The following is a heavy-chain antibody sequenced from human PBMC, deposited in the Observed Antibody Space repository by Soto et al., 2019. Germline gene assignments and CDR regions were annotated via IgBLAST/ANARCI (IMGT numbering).Heavy chain of an antibody. CDR3: ARGRDYYNSSGYYGNWFDP. CDR1: GYTFTSYD. V-gene: IGHV1-8*01. Sequence: QVQLVQSGAEVKKPGASVKVSCKASGYTFTSYDINWVRQATGQGLEWMGWMNPNSGNTGYAQKFQGRVTMTRNTSISTAYMEMSSLGSEDTAVYDCARGRDYYNSSGYYGNWFDPWGQGTLVTVSS. J-gene: IGHJ5*02. D-gene: IGHD3-22*01. CDR2: MNPNSGNT.